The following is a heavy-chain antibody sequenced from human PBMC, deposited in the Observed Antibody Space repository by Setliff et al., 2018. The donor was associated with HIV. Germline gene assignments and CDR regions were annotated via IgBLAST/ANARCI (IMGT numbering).Heavy chain of an antibody. J-gene: IGHJ3*02. D-gene: IGHD3-22*01. V-gene: IGHV3-23*01. CDR1: GFTFSSYA. CDR2: ISGGGGST. CDR3: ARDPTYYFDSSGPYDAFDI. Sequence: GGSLRLSCAASGFTFSSYAMNWVRQAPGRGLEWVSTISGGGGSTYYADSVKGRFTISRDNSKTTLYVQMNSLRAEDTAVYYCARDPTYYFDSSGPYDAFDIWGQGTMVTVSS.